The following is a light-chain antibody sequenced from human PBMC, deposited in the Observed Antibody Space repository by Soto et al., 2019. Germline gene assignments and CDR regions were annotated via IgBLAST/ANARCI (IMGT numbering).Light chain of an antibody. CDR1: SSDVGGYNF. V-gene: IGLV2-14*03. CDR2: NVS. CDR3: SSYTTSTTVI. Sequence: QSALTQPASVSGSPGQSITISCTGTSSDVGGYNFVSWYQQHPGKAPKLIIHNVSNRPSGVSNRFSGSKSDNTASLTISGLQTEDEADYYCSSYTTSTTVIFGGGTKVTVL. J-gene: IGLJ2*01.